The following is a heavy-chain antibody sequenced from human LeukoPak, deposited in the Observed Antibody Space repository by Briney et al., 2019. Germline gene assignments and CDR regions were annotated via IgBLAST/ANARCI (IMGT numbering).Heavy chain of an antibody. CDR2: ISRRGSTI. V-gene: IGHV3-48*03. Sequence: GRSLRLSCAASGFTFSRYEMNWVRQAPGKGLEWVSYISRRGSTIYYADSVKGRFTISGDNAKNSLYLQMNSLRAEDTAFYYCAPLNRDDYFYAFEYWGQGALVTVSS. CDR1: GFTFSRYE. J-gene: IGHJ4*02. D-gene: IGHD5-24*01. CDR3: APLNRDDYFYAFEY.